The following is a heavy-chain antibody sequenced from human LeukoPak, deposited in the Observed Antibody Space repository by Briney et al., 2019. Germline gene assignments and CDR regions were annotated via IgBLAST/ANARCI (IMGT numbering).Heavy chain of an antibody. Sequence: SVKVSCKASGGTFSSYAISWVRQAPGQGLEWMGGIIPIFGTANYAQKFQGRVTITADESTSTAYMELSSLRSEDTAVYYCACSGYYYHLGGEGHDYWGQGTLVTVSS. CDR2: IIPIFGTA. CDR1: GGTFSSYA. CDR3: ACSGYYYHLGGEGHDY. V-gene: IGHV1-69*13. D-gene: IGHD3-22*01. J-gene: IGHJ4*02.